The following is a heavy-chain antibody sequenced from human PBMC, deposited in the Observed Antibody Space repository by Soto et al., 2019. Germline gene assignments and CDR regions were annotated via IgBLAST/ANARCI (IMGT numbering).Heavy chain of an antibody. CDR2: IIPIFGTA. CDR1: GGTFSSYA. D-gene: IGHD2-15*01. V-gene: IGHV1-69*01. CDR3: ARAGLWAHACSGGSCYRHQFDY. J-gene: IGHJ4*02. Sequence: QVQLVQSGAEVKKPGSSVKVSCKASGGTFSSYAISWVRQAPGQGLEWMGGIIPIFGTANYAQKFQGRVTITADESTSTAYMELSSLRSEDTAVYYCARAGLWAHACSGGSCYRHQFDYWGQGTLVTVSS.